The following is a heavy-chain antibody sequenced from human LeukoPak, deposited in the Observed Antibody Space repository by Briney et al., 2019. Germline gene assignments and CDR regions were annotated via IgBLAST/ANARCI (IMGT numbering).Heavy chain of an antibody. CDR2: ISGSGGST. Sequence: GGCLRLSCAASGFTFSSYGMHWVRQAPGKGLEWVSAISGSGGSTYYADSVKGRFTISRDNSKNTLYLQMNSLRAEDTAVYYCAKVGTSGYVLYYFDYWGQGTLVTVSS. CDR1: GFTFSSYG. CDR3: AKVGTSGYVLYYFDY. J-gene: IGHJ4*02. D-gene: IGHD5-12*01. V-gene: IGHV3-23*01.